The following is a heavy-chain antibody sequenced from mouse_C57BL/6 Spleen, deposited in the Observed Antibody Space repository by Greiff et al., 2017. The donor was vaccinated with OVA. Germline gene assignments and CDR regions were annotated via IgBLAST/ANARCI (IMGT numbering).Heavy chain of an antibody. CDR1: GYTFTSYW. CDR3: ARSGYHLDY. CDR2: IYPDDSEN. J-gene: IGHJ2*01. Sequence: QVQLQQPGAELVRPGSSVKLSCKASGYTFTSYWMDWVKQRPGQGLEWIGSIYPDDSENHYNEKFKDKATLTADKSTRTAYMQISSLTAEDAAVYYGARSGYHLDYWGQGTTLTVSS. V-gene: IGHV1-61*01. D-gene: IGHD1-2*01.